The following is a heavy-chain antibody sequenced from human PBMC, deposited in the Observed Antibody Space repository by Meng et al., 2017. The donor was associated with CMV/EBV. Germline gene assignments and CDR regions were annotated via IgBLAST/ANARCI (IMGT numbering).Heavy chain of an antibody. D-gene: IGHD1/OR15-1a*01. V-gene: IGHV1-18*01. CDR3: ARGRLTGTTLYYGMDV. J-gene: IGHJ6*02. CDR2: ISGYNANT. CDR1: GYTFTTFG. Sequence: AAVKVSCKACGYTFTTFGISWVRQAPGQGLEWMGWISGYNANTKYAQQFQGRVTMTTDTYTSTGYMELRSLISDDTAVYYCARGRLTGTTLYYGMDVWGQGTTVTVSS.